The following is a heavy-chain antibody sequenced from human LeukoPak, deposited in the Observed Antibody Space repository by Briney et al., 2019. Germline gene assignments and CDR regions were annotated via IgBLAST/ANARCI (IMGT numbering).Heavy chain of an antibody. CDR3: AKDLTGMVRGEGAFDY. J-gene: IGHJ4*02. V-gene: IGHV4-34*01. CDR2: INHSGST. D-gene: IGHD3-10*01. CDR1: GGSFSGYY. Sequence: SETLSLTCAVYGGSFSGYYWSWIRQPPGKGLEWIGEINHSGSTNYNPSLKSRVTISVDTSKNQFSLKLSSVTAADTAVYYCAKDLTGMVRGEGAFDYWGQGTLVTVSS.